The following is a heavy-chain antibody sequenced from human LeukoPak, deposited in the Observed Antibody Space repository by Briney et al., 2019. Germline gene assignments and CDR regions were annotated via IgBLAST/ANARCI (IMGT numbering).Heavy chain of an antibody. Sequence: SQTLSLTCAISGDRVSRNGAAWNWIRQSPSRGLEWLGRTYYRSKWYNDYVVSVKSRITINPDTSKNQFSLQLNSVTSEDTALYYCARNYYDSGGGRWYFDLWGRGTLVTVSS. CDR3: ARNYYDSGGGRWYFDL. CDR2: TYYRSKWYN. CDR1: GDRVSRNGAA. D-gene: IGHD3-22*01. V-gene: IGHV6-1*01. J-gene: IGHJ2*01.